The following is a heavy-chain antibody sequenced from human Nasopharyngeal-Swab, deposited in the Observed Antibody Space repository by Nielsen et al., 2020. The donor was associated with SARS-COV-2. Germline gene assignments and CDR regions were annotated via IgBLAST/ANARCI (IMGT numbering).Heavy chain of an antibody. CDR1: GFTFNSYA. V-gene: IGHV3-23*01. CDR3: ASNRGGYSYGHDFDY. D-gene: IGHD5-18*01. CDR2: ISGSGGST. J-gene: IGHJ4*02. Sequence: GESLKISCAASGFTFNSYAMSWVRQAPGKGLEWVSAISGSGGSTYYADSVKGRFTISRDNSKNTLYLQMNSLRAEDTAVYYCASNRGGYSYGHDFDYWGQGTLVTVSS.